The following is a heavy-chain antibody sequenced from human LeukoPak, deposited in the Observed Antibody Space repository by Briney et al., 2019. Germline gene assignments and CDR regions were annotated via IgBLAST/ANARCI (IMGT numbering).Heavy chain of an antibody. V-gene: IGHV3-30*02. CDR2: IRNDASDK. J-gene: IGHJ5*02. Sequence: PGGSPRLSCAASGFTFSNYGMHWVRQAPGKGLEWVAFIRNDASDKYYADSVKGRFTISRDNSENTLYLQMNSLKIEDTAVYYCAKDQSHHDSSGSLYDPWGQGSLVTVPS. D-gene: IGHD3-22*01. CDR3: AKDQSHHDSSGSLYDP. CDR1: GFTFSNYG.